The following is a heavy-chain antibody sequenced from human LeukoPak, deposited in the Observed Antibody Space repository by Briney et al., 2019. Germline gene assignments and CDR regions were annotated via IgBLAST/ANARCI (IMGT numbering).Heavy chain of an antibody. J-gene: IGHJ4*02. V-gene: IGHV4-34*01. Sequence: PSETLSLTCTVSGGSISTHYWSWIRQPPGKGLEWIGEINHSGSTNYNPSLKSRVTISVDTSKNQFSLKLSSVTAADTAVYYCARGSTMIAVDYWGQGTLVTVSS. D-gene: IGHD3-22*01. CDR1: GGSISTHY. CDR3: ARGSTMIAVDY. CDR2: INHSGST.